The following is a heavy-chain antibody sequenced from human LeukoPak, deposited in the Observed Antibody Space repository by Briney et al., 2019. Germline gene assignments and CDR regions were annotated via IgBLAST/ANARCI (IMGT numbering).Heavy chain of an antibody. CDR2: ISHDGSNK. CDR3: ARDSGSGWYRNFDY. V-gene: IGHV3-30-3*01. J-gene: IGHJ4*02. Sequence: GGSLRLSCAASGFTFSSYAMHWVRQAPGKGLEWVAIISHDGSNKYYADSVKGRFTISRDNSKNTLYLQMNSLRAEDTAVYYCARDSGSGWYRNFDYWGQGTLVTVSS. CDR1: GFTFSSYA. D-gene: IGHD6-19*01.